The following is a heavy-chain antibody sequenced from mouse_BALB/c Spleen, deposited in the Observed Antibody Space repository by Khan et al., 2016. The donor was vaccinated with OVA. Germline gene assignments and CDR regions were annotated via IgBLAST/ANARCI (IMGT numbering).Heavy chain of an antibody. CDR3: ARGGYGGFAY. J-gene: IGHJ3*01. V-gene: IGHV1S135*01. D-gene: IGHD2-2*01. CDR2: IDPYNGGT. CDR1: GYAFTSYI. Sequence: VRLQQSGPELVKPGASVKVSCKASGYAFTSYIMYWVKQSHGKSLEWIGYIDPYNGGTSYNQKFKGKATLTVDKSSTTAYMHLNSLTSEDSAVYCGARGGYGGFAYWGQGTLVTVSA.